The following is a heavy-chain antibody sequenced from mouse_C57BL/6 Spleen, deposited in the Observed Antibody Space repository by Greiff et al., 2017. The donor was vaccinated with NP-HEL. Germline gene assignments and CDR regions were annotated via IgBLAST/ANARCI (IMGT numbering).Heavy chain of an antibody. CDR1: GYTFTSYG. D-gene: IGHD1-1*01. V-gene: IGHV1-81*01. CDR3: ARSGLFGYYYGSTTLYFDY. J-gene: IGHJ2*01. Sequence: QVQLKESGAELARPGASVKLSCKASGYTFTSYGISWVKQRTGQGLEWIGEIYPRSGNTYYNEKFKGKATLTADKSSSTAYMELRSLTSEDSAVYFCARSGLFGYYYGSTTLYFDYWGQGTTLTVSS. CDR2: IYPRSGNT.